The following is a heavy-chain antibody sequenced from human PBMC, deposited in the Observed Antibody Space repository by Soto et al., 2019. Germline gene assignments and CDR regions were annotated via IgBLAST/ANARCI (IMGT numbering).Heavy chain of an antibody. V-gene: IGHV4-61*01. J-gene: IGHJ4*02. CDR1: GGSVSSGSYY. D-gene: IGHD1-26*01. CDR2: IYYSGST. CDR3: ARVPAKWELLFFDY. Sequence: PSETLSLTCTVSGGSVSSGSYYWIWIRHPPGKGLEWIGYIYYSGSTNYNPSLKSRVTISVDTSKNQFSLKLSSVTAADTAVYYCARVPAKWELLFFDYWGQGTLVTVSS.